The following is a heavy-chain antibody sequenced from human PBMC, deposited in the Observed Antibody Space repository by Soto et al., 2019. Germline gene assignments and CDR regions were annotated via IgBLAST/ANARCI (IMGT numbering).Heavy chain of an antibody. CDR2: ITDSSDTV. D-gene: IGHD3-3*01. Sequence: VGSLRLSCVASGFSFSNYNMNWVRQAPGKGLEWVSYITDSSDTVHYADSVRGRFTISRDNAESSLYLQMNSLRDEDTAVYFCARDFGHGYYLDYWGRGTLVTVSS. CDR1: GFSFSNYN. J-gene: IGHJ4*02. CDR3: ARDFGHGYYLDY. V-gene: IGHV3-48*02.